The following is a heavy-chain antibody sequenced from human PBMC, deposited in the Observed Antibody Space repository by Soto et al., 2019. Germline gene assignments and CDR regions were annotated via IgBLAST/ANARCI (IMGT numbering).Heavy chain of an antibody. CDR2: IWYDGSNK. Sequence: QVQLVESGGGVVQPGRSLRLSCAASGFTFSSYGMHWVRQAPGKGLEWVAVIWYDGSNKYYADSVKGRFTISRDNSKNTQYLRMNSLRAEDTAVYYCARDLNSYGDYVPTWFDYWGQGTLVTVSS. V-gene: IGHV3-33*01. CDR1: GFTFSSYG. D-gene: IGHD4-17*01. J-gene: IGHJ4*02. CDR3: ARDLNSYGDYVPTWFDY.